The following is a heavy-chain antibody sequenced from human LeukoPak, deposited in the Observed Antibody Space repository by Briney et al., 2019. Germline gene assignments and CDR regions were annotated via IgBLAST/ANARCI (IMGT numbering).Heavy chain of an antibody. V-gene: IGHV3-66*02. CDR2: IYSGGST. Sequence: GGSLRLSCAASGFTVSSNYMSWVRQAPGKGLEWVSVIYSGGSTYYADSVKGRFTISRDNSKNTLYLQMNSLRAEDTAVYYCARAAHSSGYYWDCFDYWGQGTLVTVSS. J-gene: IGHJ4*02. CDR3: ARAAHSSGYYWDCFDY. D-gene: IGHD3-22*01. CDR1: GFTVSSNY.